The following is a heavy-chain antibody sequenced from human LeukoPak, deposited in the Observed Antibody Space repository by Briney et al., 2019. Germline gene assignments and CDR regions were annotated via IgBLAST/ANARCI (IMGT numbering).Heavy chain of an antibody. V-gene: IGHV1-46*01. CDR1: GYTFTSYY. CDR3: ARDHSYRFDY. D-gene: IGHD3-16*02. CDR2: INPSAGST. Sequence: GASVKVSCKASGYTFTSYYMRWVRQAPGQGLEWMGIINPSAGSTSYVQKFQGRVTMTRDSSTSTVYMELSSLRSEDTAVYYCARDHSYRFDYWGQGTLVTVSS. J-gene: IGHJ4*02.